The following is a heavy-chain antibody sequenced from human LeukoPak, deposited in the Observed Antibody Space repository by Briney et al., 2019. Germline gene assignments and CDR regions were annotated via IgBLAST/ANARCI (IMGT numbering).Heavy chain of an antibody. CDR1: GFTFTTFW. D-gene: IGHD1-26*01. V-gene: IGHV3-74*01. J-gene: IGHJ4*02. CDR3: AKEKRVGVTPPYFDY. CDR2: INHDGSST. Sequence: PGGSLRLSCATSGFTFTTFWMHWVRHAPGKGLVWVSRINHDGSSTNYADSVKGRFTISTDNSKNTLYLQMNSLRAEDTAVYYCAKEKRVGVTPPYFDYWGQGTLVTVSS.